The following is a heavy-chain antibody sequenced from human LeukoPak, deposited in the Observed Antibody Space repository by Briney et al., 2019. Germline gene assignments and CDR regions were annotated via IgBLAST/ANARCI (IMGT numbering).Heavy chain of an antibody. CDR3: ARDFYYDSKYFDL. Sequence: GGSLRLSCAASGFTFSDYYMSGIRQAPGKGLEWVSYISSSGSTIYYADSVKGRFTISRDNAKNSLYLQMNSLRAEDTAVYYCARDFYYDSKYFDLWGRGTLVTVSS. CDR1: GFTFSDYY. V-gene: IGHV3-11*01. J-gene: IGHJ2*01. D-gene: IGHD3-22*01. CDR2: ISSSGSTI.